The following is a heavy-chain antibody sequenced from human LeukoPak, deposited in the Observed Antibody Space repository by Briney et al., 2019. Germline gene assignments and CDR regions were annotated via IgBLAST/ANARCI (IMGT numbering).Heavy chain of an antibody. J-gene: IGHJ5*02. V-gene: IGHV4-39*07. CDR2: MYYTGTT. CDR3: ARSVSAYAGRGWFDP. Sequence: SETLSLTCSVSGGSIRSLGYSWGWIRQPPGKGLEWIASMYYTGTTYYNPSLKSRVTMSVDTSKNQFSLNLTSVTAADTAFFYCARSVSAYAGRGWFDPWGQGTLVTVSS. D-gene: IGHD5-12*01. CDR1: GGSIRSLGYS.